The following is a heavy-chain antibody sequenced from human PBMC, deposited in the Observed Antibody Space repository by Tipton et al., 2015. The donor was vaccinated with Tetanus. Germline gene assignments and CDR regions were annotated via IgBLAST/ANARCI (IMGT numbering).Heavy chain of an antibody. CDR3: ARAGPQATFGVKYGMDV. CDR2: INPDSGGT. J-gene: IGHJ6*02. V-gene: IGHV1-2*02. D-gene: IGHD3-3*01. CDR1: GYTFTGNY. Sequence: QLVQSGAEVKKPGASVKVSCKAAGYTFTGNYLQWVRQAPGHGLEWMGWINPDSGGTNSAQKFRGRVTMTRDTSISTAYMELSRLRSDDTAVYYCARAGPQATFGVKYGMDVWGQGTTVTVSS.